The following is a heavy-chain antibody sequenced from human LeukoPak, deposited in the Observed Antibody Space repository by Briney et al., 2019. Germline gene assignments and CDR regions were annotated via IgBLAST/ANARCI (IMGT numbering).Heavy chain of an antibody. D-gene: IGHD6-19*01. V-gene: IGHV3-23*01. J-gene: IGHJ4*02. CDR1: GFTFSSYT. CDR3: AKYTAVAGTGDY. Sequence: GGSLRLSCAASGFTFSSYTMSWVRQAPGKGLEWVSTITTSDGNTYYADSVKGRFTISRDNSKNTLYLQMNSLRAEDTAVYYCAKYTAVAGTGDYWGQGTLVTVSS. CDR2: ITTSDGNT.